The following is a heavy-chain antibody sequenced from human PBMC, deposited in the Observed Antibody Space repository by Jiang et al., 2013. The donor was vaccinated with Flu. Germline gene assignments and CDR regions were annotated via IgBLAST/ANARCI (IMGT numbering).Heavy chain of an antibody. CDR3: ARIYGGFEMATTYFDY. Sequence: KPTQTLTLTCTFSGFSLSTSGMCVSWIRQPPGKALEWLARIDWDDDKYYSTSLKTRLTISKDTSKNQVVLTMTNMDPVDTATYYCARIYGGFEMATTYFDYWGQGTLVTVSS. CDR2: IDWDDDK. CDR1: GFSLSTSGMC. J-gene: IGHJ4*02. V-gene: IGHV2-70*11. D-gene: IGHD5-24*01.